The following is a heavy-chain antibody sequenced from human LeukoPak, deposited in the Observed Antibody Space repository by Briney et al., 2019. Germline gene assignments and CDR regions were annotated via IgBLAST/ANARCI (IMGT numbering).Heavy chain of an antibody. CDR1: GDSVSSNSAA. J-gene: IGHJ4*02. D-gene: IGHD1-7*01. Sequence: SQTLSLTCAISGDSVSSNSAAWNWIRQSPSRGLEWLGRTYYKSKWYNDYAVSVKSRVTINSDPSKNQFSLQLNSVTPEDTAVYYCARGARINYALDFDYWGQGTLVTVSS. V-gene: IGHV6-1*01. CDR2: TYYKSKWYN. CDR3: ARGARINYALDFDY.